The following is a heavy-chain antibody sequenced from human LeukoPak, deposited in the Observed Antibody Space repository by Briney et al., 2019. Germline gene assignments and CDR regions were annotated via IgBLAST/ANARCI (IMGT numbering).Heavy chain of an antibody. CDR1: GITFSSYN. CDR3: GTRGYSEYYFDY. V-gene: IGHV3-21*01. J-gene: IGHJ4*02. CDR2: ISSSSSYI. Sequence: GGSLRLSCAASGITFSSYNMNWVRQAPGKGLEWVSSISSSSSYIYHADSVKGRFTISRDNAKNSLYLQMNSLRAEDTAVYYCGTRGYSEYYFDYWGQGTLVTVSS. D-gene: IGHD3-22*01.